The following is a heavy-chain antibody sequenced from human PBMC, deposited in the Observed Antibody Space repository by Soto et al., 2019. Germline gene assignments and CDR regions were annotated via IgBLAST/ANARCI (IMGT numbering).Heavy chain of an antibody. Sequence: QVQLVQSGAEVKKPGASVKVSCKASGYTFTSYGISWVRQAPGQGLEWMGWISAYNGNTNYAQKLQGRVTMTTDPATRTAYMELRSLRSDDTAVYYCARTVGSPGSALDYFDYWCQGTLVTVSS. J-gene: IGHJ4*02. CDR1: GYTFTSYG. CDR3: ARTVGSPGSALDYFDY. CDR2: ISAYNGNT. V-gene: IGHV1-18*04. D-gene: IGHD1-26*01.